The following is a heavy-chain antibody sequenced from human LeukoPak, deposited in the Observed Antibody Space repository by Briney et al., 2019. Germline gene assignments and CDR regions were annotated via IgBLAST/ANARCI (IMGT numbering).Heavy chain of an antibody. Sequence: GGSLRLSCAASGFTFSTYTMNWVRQAPGKGLEWVSGINWNGGSTGYADSVKGRFTISRDNSKNTLYLQMNSLRAEDTAVYYCAKSRRGYSYGPNYYYYMDVWGKGTTVTISS. CDR1: GFTFSTYT. CDR3: AKSRRGYSYGPNYYYYMDV. V-gene: IGHV3-NL1*01. D-gene: IGHD5-18*01. J-gene: IGHJ6*03. CDR2: INWNGGST.